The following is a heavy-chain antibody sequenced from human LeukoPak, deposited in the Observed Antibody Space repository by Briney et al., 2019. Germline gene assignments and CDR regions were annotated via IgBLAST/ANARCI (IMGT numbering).Heavy chain of an antibody. D-gene: IGHD3-22*01. Sequence: ASVKVSCKVSGYTLTELSMHWVRQAPGKGLEWMGGFDPEDGETIYAQKFQGRVTMTEDTSTDTAYMELSSLRSEDTVVYYCARAYYDSSAYHHAVYFDYWGQGTLVTVSS. CDR1: GYTLTELS. J-gene: IGHJ4*02. CDR2: FDPEDGET. CDR3: ARAYYDSSAYHHAVYFDY. V-gene: IGHV1-24*01.